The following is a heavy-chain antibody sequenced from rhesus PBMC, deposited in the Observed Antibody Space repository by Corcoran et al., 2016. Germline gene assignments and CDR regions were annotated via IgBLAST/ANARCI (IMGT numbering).Heavy chain of an antibody. CDR2: IFGSVGST. V-gene: IGHV4S7*01. J-gene: IGHJ1*01. CDR1: GGSLRGGYG. D-gene: IGHD2-15*01. Sequence: QLQLQESGPGLVKPSETLSLTCAVPGGSLRGGYGWSWIRQPPGKGLEWIGHIFGSVGSTYCNPSRKSRFTISTDASKNQFSLTLSSVTAAYTAVYYCARDSKEEYVESWGQGALVTVSS. CDR3: ARDSKEEYVES.